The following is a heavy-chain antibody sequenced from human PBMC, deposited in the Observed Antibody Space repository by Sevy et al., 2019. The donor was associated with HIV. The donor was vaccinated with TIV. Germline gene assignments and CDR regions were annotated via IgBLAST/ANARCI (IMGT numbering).Heavy chain of an antibody. J-gene: IGHJ6*01. Sequence: GGSLRLSCAASEFTFSSYWMNWVRQAPGKGLEWVANIKHDGSEKYYVDSVKGRLSISRDNAKNSLFLQMDSLRAEDTAVYYCARSGGLTIYGMDVWGQGTTVTVST. CDR1: EFTFSSYW. CDR2: IKHDGSEK. V-gene: IGHV3-7*01. CDR3: ARSGGLTIYGMDV. D-gene: IGHD3-16*01.